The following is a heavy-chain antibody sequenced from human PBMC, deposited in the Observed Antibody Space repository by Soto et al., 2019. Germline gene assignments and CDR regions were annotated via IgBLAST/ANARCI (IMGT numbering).Heavy chain of an antibody. CDR3: ARDYYRFNSGYGFSMDV. J-gene: IGHJ6*02. V-gene: IGHV3-30-3*01. D-gene: IGHD5-12*01. CDR2: ISYDGSNK. CDR1: GFPFSSYA. Sequence: GGSLRLSCAASGFPFSSYAMHWVRKDPGKGLEWVAVISYDGSNKYYADSVKGRFTISRDNSKNTLYLQMNSLRAEDTAVYYYARDYYRFNSGYGFSMDVWGQGTTVTVSS.